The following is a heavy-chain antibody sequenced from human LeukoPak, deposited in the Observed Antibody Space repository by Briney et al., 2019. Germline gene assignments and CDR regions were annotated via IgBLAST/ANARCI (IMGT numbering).Heavy chain of an antibody. Sequence: ASVKVSCKVSGYTLTELSMHWVRQAPGKGLEWMGGFDPEDGETIYAQKFQGRVTMTEDTSTDTAYMELSSLRSEDTAVYYCAILPDSSGWYWNFDYWGQGTLVTVSS. D-gene: IGHD6-19*01. CDR1: GYTLTELS. J-gene: IGHJ4*02. V-gene: IGHV1-24*01. CDR3: AILPDSSGWYWNFDY. CDR2: FDPEDGET.